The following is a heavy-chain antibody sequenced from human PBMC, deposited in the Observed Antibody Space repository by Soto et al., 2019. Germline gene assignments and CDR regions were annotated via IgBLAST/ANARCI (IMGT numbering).Heavy chain of an antibody. J-gene: IGHJ6*02. CDR3: ARHSGFLEWTGRDV. Sequence: SETLSLTCTVSGGSISSTSHYWGWFLQSPGKGLEWIGSIYYSGNTYYNPSLKSRVTVSVDTSKNQFSLKKTSVTAADTAVYYCARHSGFLEWTGRDVWGQWTTVTVSS. D-gene: IGHD3-3*01. CDR2: IYYSGNT. CDR1: GGSISSTSHY. V-gene: IGHV4-39*01.